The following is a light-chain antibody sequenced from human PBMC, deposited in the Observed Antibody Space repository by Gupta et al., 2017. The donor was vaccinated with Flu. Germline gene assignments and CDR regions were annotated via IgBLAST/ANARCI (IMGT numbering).Light chain of an antibody. CDR1: HAISRA. J-gene: IGKJ3*01. CDR3: QHFDDVLVA. CDR2: DAS. Sequence: PSSLSASVGDRVTITCRASHAISRALAWYQQKPGKVPKLLIYDASILDTGVPSRFSGSQAGADFTLTISSLQPEDIGTYFCQHFDDVLVAFGDGTKVDIK. V-gene: IGKV1D-13*01.